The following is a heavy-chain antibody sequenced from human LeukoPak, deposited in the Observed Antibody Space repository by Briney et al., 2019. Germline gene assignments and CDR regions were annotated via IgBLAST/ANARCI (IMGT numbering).Heavy chain of an antibody. Sequence: GASVKVSCKASGYTFSNYDVIWVRQAPGQGLEWMGWMNPNSGNTGYAQKFQGRVTMTRNTSISTAYMELSSLRSEDTAVYYCARGGRYFDWLDYWGQGTLVTVSS. CDR3: ARGGRYFDWLDY. V-gene: IGHV1-8*01. CDR2: MNPNSGNT. CDR1: GYTFSNYD. D-gene: IGHD3-9*01. J-gene: IGHJ4*02.